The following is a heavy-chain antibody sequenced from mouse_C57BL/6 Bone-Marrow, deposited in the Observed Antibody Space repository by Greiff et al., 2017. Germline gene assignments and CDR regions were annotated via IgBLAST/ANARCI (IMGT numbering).Heavy chain of an antibody. V-gene: IGHV6-3*01. Sequence: EVHLVESGGGLVQPGGSMKLSCVASGFTFSNYWMNWVRQSPEKGLEWVAQIRLKSENYATHYAESVKGRFTISRDDSKSSVYLQMNNLRAEDTGIYYCTGIYYGNYGYYFDYWGQGTTLTVSS. CDR1: GFTFSNYW. CDR2: IRLKSENYAT. D-gene: IGHD2-1*01. J-gene: IGHJ2*01. CDR3: TGIYYGNYGYYFDY.